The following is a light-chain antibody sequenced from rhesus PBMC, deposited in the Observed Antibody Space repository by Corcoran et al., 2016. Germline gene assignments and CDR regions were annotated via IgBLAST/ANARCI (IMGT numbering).Light chain of an antibody. J-gene: IGKJ4*01. CDR2: DAP. V-gene: IGKV3-35*01. CDR3: QQESTWPLT. Sequence: EIVMTQSPATLSLSPGERAALSCRASQSVNSNLAWYLQRPGQAPRLLIFDAPNRATGTPDRFSGRGSGTDFTLTISSLEPEDVGVYYCQQESTWPLTFGGGTRVDIK. CDR1: QSVNSN.